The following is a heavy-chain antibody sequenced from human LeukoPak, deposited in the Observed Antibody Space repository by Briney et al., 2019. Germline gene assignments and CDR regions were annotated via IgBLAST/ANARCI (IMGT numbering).Heavy chain of an antibody. CDR2: INPNSGGT. Sequence: GASVKVSCKASGYTYTSYGISWVRQAPGQGLEWMGWINPNSGGTNYAQKFQGRVTMTRDTSISTAYMELSRLRSDDTAVYYCAGTNYYGSGSLKYPIIVNTKYNWFDPWGQGTLVTVSS. D-gene: IGHD3-10*01. J-gene: IGHJ5*02. CDR3: AGTNYYGSGSLKYPIIVNTKYNWFDP. CDR1: GYTYTSYG. V-gene: IGHV1-2*02.